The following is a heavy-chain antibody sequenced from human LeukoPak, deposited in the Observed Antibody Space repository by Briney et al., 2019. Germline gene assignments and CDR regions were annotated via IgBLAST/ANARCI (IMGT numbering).Heavy chain of an antibody. D-gene: IGHD3-22*01. Sequence: GRSLRLSCAASGFTFSSYGMHWVRQAPGKGLEWVAVISYDGSNKYYADSVKGRFTISRDNSKNTLYLQMNSLRAEDTAVYYCAKAPLVNADYYDSSGYYYVGPLEYWGQGTLVTVSS. CDR2: ISYDGSNK. V-gene: IGHV3-30*18. J-gene: IGHJ4*02. CDR3: AKAPLVNADYYDSSGYYYVGPLEY. CDR1: GFTFSSYG.